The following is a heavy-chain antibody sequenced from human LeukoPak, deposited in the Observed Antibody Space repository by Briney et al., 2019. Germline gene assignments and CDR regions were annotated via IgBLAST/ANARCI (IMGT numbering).Heavy chain of an antibody. CDR3: AKDLVDSGSYSEHY. CDR2: ISGSGGST. J-gene: IGHJ4*02. CDR1: GFTFSSYA. Sequence: GGSLRLSCAASGFTFSSYAMSWVRQAPGKGLEWVSAISGSGGSTYYADSVKGRFTISRDNSKNTLYLQMNSLRAEDTAVYYCAKDLVDSGSYSEHYWGQGTLVTVSS. V-gene: IGHV3-23*01. D-gene: IGHD1-26*01.